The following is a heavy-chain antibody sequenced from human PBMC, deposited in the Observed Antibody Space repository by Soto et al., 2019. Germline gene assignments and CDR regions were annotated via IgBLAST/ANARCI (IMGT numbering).Heavy chain of an antibody. V-gene: IGHV3-33*01. CDR1: GFTFSSYG. J-gene: IGHJ4*02. CDR3: ARDSSSGEGFDF. Sequence: QVQLVESGGGVVQPGRSLRLSCAASGFTFSSYGMHWVRQAPGKGLDWMAVIWYDRNSKDYGDSVRGRFTVSRDNSKNTLYLQMDSLRAEDTAVYYCARDSSSGEGFDFWGQGTLVTVSS. D-gene: IGHD7-27*01. CDR2: IWYDRNSK.